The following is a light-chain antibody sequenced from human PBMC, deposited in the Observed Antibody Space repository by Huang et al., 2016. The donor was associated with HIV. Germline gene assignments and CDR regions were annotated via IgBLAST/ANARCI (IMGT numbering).Light chain of an antibody. CDR2: DAS. J-gene: IGKJ1*01. CDR3: HQHSSWPGT. CDR1: QSVGSY. Sequence: DIVLTQSPATLSLSPGERATLSCRAGQSVGSYLAWYQQTPGQAPRLLVSDASHRATGLPARFSGSGSGTDFTLTSSSLEPEDFAVYYCHQHSSWPGTFGQGTRVEIK. V-gene: IGKV3-11*01.